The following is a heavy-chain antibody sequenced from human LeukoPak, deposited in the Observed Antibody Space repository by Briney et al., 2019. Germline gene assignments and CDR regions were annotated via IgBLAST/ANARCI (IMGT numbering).Heavy chain of an antibody. D-gene: IGHD2-2*01. V-gene: IGHV1-2*04. CDR2: INPNSGGT. J-gene: IGHJ6*02. CDR3: ARGGVVVVPAAMKGLDYYYGMDV. Sequence: ASVKVSCKASGYTFTGYYMHWVRQAPGQGPEWMGWINPNSGGTNYAQRFQGWVTMTRDTSISTAYMELSRLRSDDTAVYYCARGGVVVVPAAMKGLDYYYGMDVWGQGTTVTVSS. CDR1: GYTFTGYY.